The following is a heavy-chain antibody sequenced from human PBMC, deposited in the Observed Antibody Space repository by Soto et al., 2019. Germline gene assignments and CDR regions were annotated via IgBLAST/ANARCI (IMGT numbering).Heavy chain of an antibody. J-gene: IGHJ6*02. V-gene: IGHV3-74*01. CDR1: GFSFKDYW. CDR3: ARPYGMDV. Sequence: EVQLVESGGGLVQPGGSLRLSCEASGFSFKDYWMHWVRQAPGKGLVWVSRINTDGRITTYADSVKGRFTISRDNAKNTVYLQMNSLRAEDTATYYCARPYGMDVWGQGTTVTVS. CDR2: INTDGRIT.